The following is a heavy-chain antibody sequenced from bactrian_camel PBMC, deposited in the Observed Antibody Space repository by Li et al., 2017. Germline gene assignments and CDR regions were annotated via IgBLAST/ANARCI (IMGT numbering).Heavy chain of an antibody. CDR3: AADHRVSCRLVHGSLVPGSDRVSSYFGY. CDR1: GFYYVTYC. D-gene: IGHD6*01. J-gene: IGHJ6*01. V-gene: IGHV3S53*01. Sequence: HVQLVESGGGLVQPGGSLRLACEVTGFYYVTYCMAWFRQSPGKERVVVAAIDSDGSTSYADSVKGRFTISQDNAKNTLYLQMTSLKPEDTAMYYCAADHRVSCRLVHGSLVPGSDRVSSYFGYWGQGTQVTV. CDR2: IDSDGST.